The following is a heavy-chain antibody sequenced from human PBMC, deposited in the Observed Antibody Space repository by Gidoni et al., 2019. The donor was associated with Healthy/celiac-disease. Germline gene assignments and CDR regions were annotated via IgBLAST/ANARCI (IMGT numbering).Heavy chain of an antibody. D-gene: IGHD5-18*01. CDR3: ARDRGIQLWFYWYFDL. V-gene: IGHV3-30-3*01. CDR1: GFTLSSYA. J-gene: IGHJ2*01. CDR2: ISYDGSNK. Sequence: QVQLVESGGGVVQPGRSLRLSCAASGFTLSSYAMHWVRQAPGKGLEWLAVISYDGSNKYYADSVKGRFTISRDNSKNTLYLQMNSLRAEDTAVYYCARDRGIQLWFYWYFDLWGRGTLVTVSS.